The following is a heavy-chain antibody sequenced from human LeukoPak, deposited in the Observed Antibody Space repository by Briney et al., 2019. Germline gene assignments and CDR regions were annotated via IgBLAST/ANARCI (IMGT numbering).Heavy chain of an antibody. D-gene: IGHD6-19*01. CDR1: GGSISSSSYC. CDR3: ARDGSSGWYYFDY. J-gene: IGHJ4*02. CDR2: IYTSGST. V-gene: IGHV4-61*09. Sequence: SETLSLTCTVSGGSISSSSYCWSWIRQPAGKGLEWIGHIYTSGSTNYNPSLKSRVTMSVDTSKNQFSLKLSSVTAADTAVYYCARDGSSGWYYFDYWGQGTLVTVSS.